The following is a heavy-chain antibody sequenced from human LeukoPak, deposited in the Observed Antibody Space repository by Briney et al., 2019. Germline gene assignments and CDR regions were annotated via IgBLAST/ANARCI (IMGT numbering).Heavy chain of an antibody. CDR3: ARKVVAAQDY. Sequence: GGSLRLSCAASGFNFRSYSMNWVRQAPGQGLEWVSSISSISSYIYYADSVKGRFTISRDNAKNSLYLQMNSLRAEDTAVYYCARKVVAAQDYWGQGTLVTVPS. J-gene: IGHJ4*02. V-gene: IGHV3-21*01. CDR2: ISSISSYI. CDR1: GFNFRSYS. D-gene: IGHD2-15*01.